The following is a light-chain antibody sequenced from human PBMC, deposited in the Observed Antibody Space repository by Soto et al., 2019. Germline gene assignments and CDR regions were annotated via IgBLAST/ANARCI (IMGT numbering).Light chain of an antibody. Sequence: EIVLTQSPGTLSLSPGVRVTVSCRASQSVSSSYLAWYQQKPGQAPRLLIYGASSRATGIPDRFSGSGSGTDFTRTISRLEPEDFAVYYCKQYGSSPTRPYTFDQGNKLEIK. CDR1: QSVSSSY. CDR3: KQYGSSPTRPYT. V-gene: IGKV3-20*01. J-gene: IGKJ2*01. CDR2: GAS.